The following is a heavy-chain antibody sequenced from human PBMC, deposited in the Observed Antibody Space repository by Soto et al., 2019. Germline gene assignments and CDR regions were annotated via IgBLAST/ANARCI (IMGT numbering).Heavy chain of an antibody. CDR2: IKQDGSEK. Sequence: EVQLVKSGGGLVQPGGSLRLSCAASGFTFSSYWMSWVRQAPGKGLEWVANIKQDGSEKYYVDSVKGRFTISRDNAKNSLNLQMNSLRAEDTAVYYCARVTDYYESSGYFDYWGQGTLVTVSS. V-gene: IGHV3-7*01. CDR1: GFTFSSYW. CDR3: ARVTDYYESSGYFDY. D-gene: IGHD3-22*01. J-gene: IGHJ4*02.